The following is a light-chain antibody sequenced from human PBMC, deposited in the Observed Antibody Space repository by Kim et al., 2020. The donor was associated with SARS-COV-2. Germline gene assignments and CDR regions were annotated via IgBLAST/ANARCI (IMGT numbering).Light chain of an antibody. CDR1: QSVSSY. V-gene: IGKV3-11*01. Sequence: LAPGERATLACRASQSVSSYLAGYQQKPGQAPRLLIYDASNGATGIPARSSGSGSGTDFTLTISSLEPEDFAVYYCQQRSNWPITFGQGTRREIK. J-gene: IGKJ5*01. CDR2: DAS. CDR3: QQRSNWPIT.